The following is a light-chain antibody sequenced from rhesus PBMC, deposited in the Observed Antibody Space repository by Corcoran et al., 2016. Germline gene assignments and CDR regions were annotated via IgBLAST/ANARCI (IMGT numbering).Light chain of an antibody. CDR3: LQDYTTPYS. J-gene: IGKJ2*01. V-gene: IGKV1-94*01. CDR1: QGINKE. CDR2: AAS. Sequence: GDRVTVTCRASQGINKELSWYQQKPGKAPTLLSYAASSVQTGVSSRFSGRGSGTDYTLTISSLQPEDVATYYCLQDYTTPYSFGQGTKVEIK.